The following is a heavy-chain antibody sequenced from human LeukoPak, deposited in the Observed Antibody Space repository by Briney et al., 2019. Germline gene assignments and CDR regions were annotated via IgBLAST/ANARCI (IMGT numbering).Heavy chain of an antibody. J-gene: IGHJ4*02. CDR1: GYTFTSYD. CDR3: ARSIRVATGFDY. CDR2: MNPNSGNT. D-gene: IGHD5-12*01. V-gene: IGHV1-8*01. Sequence: GASVKVSCKASGYTFTSYDINWVRQATGQGLEWMGWMNPNSGNTGYAQKFQGRVTMTRNTSISTAYMELSGLRSEDTAVYYCARSIRVATGFDYWGQGTLVTVSS.